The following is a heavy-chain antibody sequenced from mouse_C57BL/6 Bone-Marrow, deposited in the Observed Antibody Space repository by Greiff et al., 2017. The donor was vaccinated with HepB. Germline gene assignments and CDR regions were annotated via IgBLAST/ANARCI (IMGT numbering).Heavy chain of an antibody. D-gene: IGHD2-5*01. V-gene: IGHV5-6*01. CDR2: ISSGGSYT. J-gene: IGHJ3*01. Sequence: EVQLVESGGDLVKPGGSLKLSCAASGFTFSSYGMSWVRQTPDKRLEWVATISSGGSYTYYPDSVKGRFTISRDNAKNTLYLQMSSLKSEDTAMYYCARHPYYSNYGGAWFAYWGQGTLVTVSA. CDR1: GFTFSSYG. CDR3: ARHPYYSNYGGAWFAY.